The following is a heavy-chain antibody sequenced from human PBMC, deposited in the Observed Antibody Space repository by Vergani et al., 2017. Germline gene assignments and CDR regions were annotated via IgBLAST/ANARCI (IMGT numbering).Heavy chain of an antibody. CDR3: ARLLLESEWFGDPGWFDP. CDR2: ISAYNGNT. D-gene: IGHD3-10*01. CDR1: GYTFTSYG. J-gene: IGHJ5*02. Sequence: QVQLVQSGAEVKKPGASVKVSCKASGYTFTSYGISWVRQAPGQGLEWMGWISAYNGNTNYAQKLQGRVTMTTDTSTSTAYMELRSLRAEDTAVYYCARLLLESEWFGDPGWFDPWGQGTLVTVSS. V-gene: IGHV1-18*01.